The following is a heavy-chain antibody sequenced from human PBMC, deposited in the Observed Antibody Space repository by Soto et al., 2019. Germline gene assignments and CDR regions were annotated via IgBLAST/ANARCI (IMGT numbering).Heavy chain of an antibody. CDR3: AADQYCGGDCYFDY. CDR2: IVVGSGNT. D-gene: IGHD2-21*02. V-gene: IGHV1-58*01. J-gene: IGHJ4*02. Sequence: SVKVSCKASGFTFFTSAVQWVRQARGQRLEWIGWIVVGSGNTNYAQKFQERVTITRDMSTNTAYMELSSLRSEDTAVYYCAADQYCGGDCYFDYWGQGTMVTVSS. CDR1: GFTFFTSA.